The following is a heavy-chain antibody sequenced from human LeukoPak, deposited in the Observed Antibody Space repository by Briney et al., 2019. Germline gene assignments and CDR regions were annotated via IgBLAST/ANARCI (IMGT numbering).Heavy chain of an antibody. D-gene: IGHD5-12*01. CDR3: AKDHIAGVYGAKRYNWFDP. CDR2: ISYDGSNK. V-gene: IGHV3-30*04. CDR1: GFTFSIYA. Sequence: EPGGSLRLSCAASGFTFSIYAMHWVRQAPGKGLEWVALISYDGSNKYYADSVKGRFTISRDNPKNTLYLLMSSLRVEDTAIYYCAKDHIAGVYGAKRYNWFDPWGQGTLVTVSS. J-gene: IGHJ5*02.